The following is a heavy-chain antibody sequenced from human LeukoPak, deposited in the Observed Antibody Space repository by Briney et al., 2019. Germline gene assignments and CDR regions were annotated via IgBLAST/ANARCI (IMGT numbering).Heavy chain of an antibody. CDR2: IIPILGIA. CDR1: GGTFSSYA. D-gene: IGHD6-13*01. CDR3: ARGFPGIAAAGTGDY. J-gene: IGHJ4*02. Sequence: GSSVKVSCKASGGTFSSYATSWVRQAPGQGLEWMGRIIPILGIANYAQKFQGRVTITADKSTGTAYMELSSLRSEDTAVYYCARGFPGIAAAGTGDYWGQGTLVTVSS. V-gene: IGHV1-69*04.